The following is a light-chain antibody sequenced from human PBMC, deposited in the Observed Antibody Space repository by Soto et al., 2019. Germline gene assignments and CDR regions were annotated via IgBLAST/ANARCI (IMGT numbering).Light chain of an antibody. V-gene: IGKV1-9*01. J-gene: IGKJ5*01. Sequence: IQLTQSPSSLSAYVGDRVTITCRSSQGISSYLAWYQQKPGKVPKLLISAASTLQSEVPSRFSSSESGTDFARPITILEHDDFATYYCHQPNDYPIIFGQGTRLEIK. CDR3: HQPNDYPII. CDR1: QGISSY. CDR2: AAS.